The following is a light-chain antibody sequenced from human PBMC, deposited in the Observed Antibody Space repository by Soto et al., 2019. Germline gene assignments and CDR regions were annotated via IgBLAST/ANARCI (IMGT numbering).Light chain of an antibody. CDR3: GTWDSSLSAGV. J-gene: IGLJ2*01. Sequence: QSVLTQPPSVSGAPGQKVTISCSGSSTNIGNNYISWYQHLPGTAPKLLIYDNSERPSGIPDRFSGSKSDTSATLGITGLQTGDEADYYCGTWDSSLSAGVFGGGTQLTVL. V-gene: IGLV1-51*01. CDR2: DNS. CDR1: STNIGNNY.